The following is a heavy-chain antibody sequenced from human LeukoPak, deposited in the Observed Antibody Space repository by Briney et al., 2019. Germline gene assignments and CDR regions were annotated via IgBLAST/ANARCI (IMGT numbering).Heavy chain of an antibody. CDR2: INPNSGGT. V-gene: IGHV1-2*02. Sequence: GASVKVSCKASGYTFTGYYMHWVRQAPGQGLEWMGWINPNSGGTNYAQKFQGRVTMTRDTSISTAYMELSRLRSDDTAVYYCASRLQAYSSSSPWTFDIWGQGTMVTVSS. CDR1: GYTFTGYY. CDR3: ASRLQAYSSSSPWTFDI. J-gene: IGHJ3*02. D-gene: IGHD6-6*01.